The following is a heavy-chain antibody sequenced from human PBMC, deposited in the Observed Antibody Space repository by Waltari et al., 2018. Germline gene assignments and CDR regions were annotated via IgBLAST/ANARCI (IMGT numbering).Heavy chain of an antibody. CDR3: ARGYSNYEAVWFDP. Sequence: QVQLVQSGAEVKKPGASVKVSCKASGYTFTSYDLHWMRQATGQGLEWMGWMNPNSGNTGYAQKVQGRVTITRNTSISTAYMELSSLRSEDTAVYYCARGYSNYEAVWFDPWGQGTLVTVSS. CDR2: MNPNSGNT. D-gene: IGHD4-4*01. J-gene: IGHJ5*02. V-gene: IGHV1-8*03. CDR1: GYTFTSYD.